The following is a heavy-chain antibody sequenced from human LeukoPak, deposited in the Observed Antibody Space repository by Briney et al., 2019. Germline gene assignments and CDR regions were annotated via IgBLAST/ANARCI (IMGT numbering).Heavy chain of an antibody. D-gene: IGHD2-21*02. CDR1: GYSISSDYY. CDR2: LSHSGTT. J-gene: IGHJ3*02. CDR3: ARHLVSVVVAATMDAFDI. Sequence: PSETLSLTCAVSGYSISSDYYWGRIRQPPGKGLEWIGSLSHSGTTYYIPSLESRVIISGDTSKNHFSLKLNSVTAADTAVYYCARHLVSVVVAATMDAFDIWGQGTMVTVSS. V-gene: IGHV4-38-2*01.